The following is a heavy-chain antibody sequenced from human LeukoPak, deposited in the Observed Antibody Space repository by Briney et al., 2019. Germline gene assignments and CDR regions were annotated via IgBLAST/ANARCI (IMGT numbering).Heavy chain of an antibody. Sequence: GGSLRLSCAASGFTFSSYSMNWVRQAPGKGLEWVSYISSSSTIYYADSVKGRFTISRDNAKNSLYLQMNSLRDEDTAVYSCARGAITGTTIYFDYWGQGTLVTVSS. D-gene: IGHD1-7*01. V-gene: IGHV3-48*02. CDR2: ISSSSTI. CDR1: GFTFSSYS. J-gene: IGHJ4*02. CDR3: ARGAITGTTIYFDY.